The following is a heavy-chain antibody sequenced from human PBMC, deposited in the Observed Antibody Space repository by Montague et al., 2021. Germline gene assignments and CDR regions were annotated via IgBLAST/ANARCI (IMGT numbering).Heavy chain of an antibody. CDR2: INEDGSEK. J-gene: IGHJ5*01. Sequence: SLRLSCAASGITFDYYWMSWVRQAPRKGLEWVANINEDGSEKNYVDSVRGRFSISRDNTKNSLYLQMNSLRVEDTAVYYCARDRAAAGSWGHGTLVIVSS. CDR1: GITFDYYW. D-gene: IGHD6-13*01. CDR3: ARDRAAAGS. V-gene: IGHV3-7*01.